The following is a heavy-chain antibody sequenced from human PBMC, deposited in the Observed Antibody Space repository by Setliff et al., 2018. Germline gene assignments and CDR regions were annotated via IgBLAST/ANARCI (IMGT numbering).Heavy chain of an antibody. CDR3: ARALYPSSFIGHNWFDP. Sequence: GESLKISCKDSASTFSNYWIVWVRQMPGKGLEWMGMIYPDDTDTKYHPSFQGQVTISADKSISTAYLQWSSLNASDTAMYYCARALYPSSFIGHNWFDPWGQGTLVTVSS. J-gene: IGHJ5*02. CDR1: ASTFSNYW. V-gene: IGHV5-51*01. CDR2: IYPDDTDT. D-gene: IGHD2-2*01.